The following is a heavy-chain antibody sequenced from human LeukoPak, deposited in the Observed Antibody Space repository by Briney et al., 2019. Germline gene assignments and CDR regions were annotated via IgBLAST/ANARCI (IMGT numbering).Heavy chain of an antibody. CDR2: VYYSGST. CDR1: GGSISGYY. D-gene: IGHD3-3*01. CDR3: ARDLGRGFFNGMDV. V-gene: IGHV4-59*01. Sequence: SETLSLTCTDSGGSISGYYWNWLRQPPGKGLEWIGYVYYSGSTKYNPSFKSRVIISEDTSKNQFSLKLSSVTAADTAVYYCARDLGRGFFNGMDVWGQGTTVTISS. J-gene: IGHJ6*02.